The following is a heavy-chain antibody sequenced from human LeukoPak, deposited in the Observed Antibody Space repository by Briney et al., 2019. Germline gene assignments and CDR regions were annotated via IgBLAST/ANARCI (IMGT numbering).Heavy chain of an antibody. Sequence: ASVTVSFKASGYTFTSYGNSWVRQPPGQGLEWVGRISAYNGNTNYSQKLQGRVTMTTDTSTSTAYMQLRSLRSDDTAVNYCEIDSAWAMIDFSYCGQGTLVTVSS. J-gene: IGHJ4*02. D-gene: IGHD3-22*01. CDR1: GYTFTSYG. CDR3: EIDSAWAMIDFSY. CDR2: ISAYNGNT. V-gene: IGHV1-18*01.